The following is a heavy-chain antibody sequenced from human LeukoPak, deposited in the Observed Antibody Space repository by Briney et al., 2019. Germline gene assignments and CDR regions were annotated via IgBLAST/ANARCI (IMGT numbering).Heavy chain of an antibody. Sequence: RPSETLSLTCTVSGGSISSGGYYWSWIRQHPGKGLEWIGYIYYSGSTYYNPSLKSRVTISVDTSKNQFSLKLSSVTAADTAVYYCARDLVAAAGPITIDIWGQGTMVTVSS. J-gene: IGHJ3*02. CDR1: GGSISSGGYY. V-gene: IGHV4-31*03. CDR2: IYYSGST. D-gene: IGHD6-13*01. CDR3: ARDLVAAAGPITIDI.